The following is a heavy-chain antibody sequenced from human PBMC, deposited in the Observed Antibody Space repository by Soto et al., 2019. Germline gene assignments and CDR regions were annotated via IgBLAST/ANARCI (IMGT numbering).Heavy chain of an antibody. CDR3: AADGQGWFGDFYYYYYGMDD. J-gene: IGHJ6*02. CDR2: IVVGSGNT. V-gene: IGHV1-58*02. CDR1: GFTFTSSA. Sequence: SVKVSCKASGFTFTSSAMQWVRQARGQRLEWIGWIVVGSGNTNYAQKFQEGVTITRDMSTSTAYMELSSLRSEDTAVYYCAADGQGWFGDFYYYYYGMDDWGQGTTVTVSS. D-gene: IGHD3-10*01.